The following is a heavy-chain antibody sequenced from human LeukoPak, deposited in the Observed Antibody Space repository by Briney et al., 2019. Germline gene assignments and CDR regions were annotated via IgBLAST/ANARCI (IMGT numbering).Heavy chain of an antibody. J-gene: IGHJ6*02. CDR2: IYPSGST. Sequence: SGTLSLTCTVSGGSISNSNWWSWVRQTPGKGLEWIGEIYPSGSTNYNPSLKSRVTISVDKSKNQYSLNLSSVTAADTAVYYCARDPPRGYGLDVWGQGTTVTVSS. V-gene: IGHV4-4*02. CDR1: GGSISNSNW. CDR3: ARDPPRGYGLDV.